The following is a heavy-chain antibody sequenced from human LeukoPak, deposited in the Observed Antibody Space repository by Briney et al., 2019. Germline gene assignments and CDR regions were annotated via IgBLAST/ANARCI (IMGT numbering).Heavy chain of an antibody. Sequence: ETLSLTCTVSGGSISSYYWSWIRQPPGKGLEWIGYIYYSGSTNYNPSLKSRVTISVDTSKNQFSLKLSSVTAADTAVYYCARGEGGIREFDYWGQGTLVTVSS. V-gene: IGHV4-59*01. CDR1: GGSISSYY. CDR2: IYYSGST. D-gene: IGHD1-26*01. CDR3: ARGEGGIREFDY. J-gene: IGHJ4*02.